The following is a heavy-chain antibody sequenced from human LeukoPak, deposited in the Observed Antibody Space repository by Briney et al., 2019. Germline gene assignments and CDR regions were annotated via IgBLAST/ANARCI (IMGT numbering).Heavy chain of an antibody. V-gene: IGHV1-18*01. J-gene: IGHJ6*02. CDR1: GYTFTSYG. CDR3: ARGGCSSTSCSLSGYYGMDV. D-gene: IGHD2-2*01. Sequence: ASVKVSCKASGYTFTSYGISWVRQAPGQGLEWMGWISAYNGNTNYAQKLQGRVTMTTDTSTSTAYMELRSPRFDDTAVYYCARGGCSSTSCSLSGYYGMDVWGQGTTVTVSS. CDR2: ISAYNGNT.